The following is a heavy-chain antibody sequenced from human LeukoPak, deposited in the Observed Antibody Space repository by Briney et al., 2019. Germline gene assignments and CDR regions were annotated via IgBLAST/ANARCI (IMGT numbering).Heavy chain of an antibody. CDR2: IKQDGSEK. CDR1: GFTFSSYA. Sequence: TGGSLRLSCAASGFTFSSYAMHWVRQAPGKGLEWVANIKQDGSEKYYVDSVKGRFTISRDNAKNSLYLQMNSLRAEDTAVYYCARDRTRGSYNDYWGQGTLVTVSS. D-gene: IGHD1-26*01. V-gene: IGHV3-7*01. J-gene: IGHJ4*02. CDR3: ARDRTRGSYNDY.